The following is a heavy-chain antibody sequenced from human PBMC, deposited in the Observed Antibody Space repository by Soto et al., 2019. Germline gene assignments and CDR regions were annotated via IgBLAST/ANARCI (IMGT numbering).Heavy chain of an antibody. CDR3: ARSLKGYYYDSSGYGS. V-gene: IGHV4-30-2*02. J-gene: IGHJ5*02. CDR2: IYHSGST. CDR1: GGSISSGGYS. Sequence: SETLSLTCAVSGGSISSGGYSWSWIRQPPGKGLEWIGYIYHSGSTYYNPSLKSRVTISVDRSKNRFSLKLSSVTAADTAVYYCARSLKGYYYDSSGYGSWGQGTLVTVS. D-gene: IGHD3-22*01.